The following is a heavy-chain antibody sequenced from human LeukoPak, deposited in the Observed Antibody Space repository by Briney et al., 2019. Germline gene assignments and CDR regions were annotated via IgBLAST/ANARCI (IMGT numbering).Heavy chain of an antibody. CDR3: AKGSGSGWYGWFDP. D-gene: IGHD6-19*01. Sequence: GGSLRLPCAASRFTFSGYAMYWVRQAPGKGLEWVSCIDAGGVNTYYADSVTGRFTISRDNSKNTLYLQMNSLRAEDTAVYYCAKGSGSGWYGWFDPWGQGTLVTVSS. J-gene: IGHJ5*02. CDR1: RFTFSGYA. CDR2: IDAGGVNT. V-gene: IGHV3-23*01.